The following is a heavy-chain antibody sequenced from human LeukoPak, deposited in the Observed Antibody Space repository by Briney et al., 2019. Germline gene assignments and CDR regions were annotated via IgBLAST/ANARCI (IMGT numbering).Heavy chain of an antibody. CDR3: ASTLYLGYCSGGSCYQNFDY. D-gene: IGHD2-15*01. CDR1: GGSISSYY. J-gene: IGHJ4*02. CDR2: IYTSGST. V-gene: IGHV4-4*07. Sequence: SETLSLTCTVSGGSISSYYWSWIRQPAGKGLEWIGRIYTSGSTNYNPSLKSRVTMSVDTSKNQFSLKLSSVTAADTAVYYCASTLYLGYCSGGSCYQNFDYWGQGTLVTVSS.